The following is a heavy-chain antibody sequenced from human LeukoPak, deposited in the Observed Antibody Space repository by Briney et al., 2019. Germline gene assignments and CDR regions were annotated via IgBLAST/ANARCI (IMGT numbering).Heavy chain of an antibody. CDR1: GYTFTGYY. Sequence: ASVTVSFKASGYTFTGYYMHWVRQAPGQGLEWMGWINPNSGGTNYAQKFQGRVTMTRDTSISTAYMELSRLRSDDTAVYYCARVVNIVATNYYYYGMDVWGQGTTVTVSS. CDR2: INPNSGGT. J-gene: IGHJ6*02. CDR3: ARVVNIVATNYYYYGMDV. D-gene: IGHD5-12*01. V-gene: IGHV1-2*02.